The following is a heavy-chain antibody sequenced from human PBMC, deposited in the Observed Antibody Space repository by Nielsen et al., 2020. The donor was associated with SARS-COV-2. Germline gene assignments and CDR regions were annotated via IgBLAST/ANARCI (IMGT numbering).Heavy chain of an antibody. CDR3: TTDYYGSGSQDAFDI. D-gene: IGHD3-10*01. CDR2: ISYDGSNK. V-gene: IGHV3-33*05. J-gene: IGHJ3*02. Sequence: GESLKISCAASGFTFSSYGMHWVRQAPGKGLEWVAVISYDGSNKYYADSVKGRFTISRDNSKNTLYLQMNSLKTEDTAVYYCTTDYYGSGSQDAFDIWGQGTMVTVSS. CDR1: GFTFSSYG.